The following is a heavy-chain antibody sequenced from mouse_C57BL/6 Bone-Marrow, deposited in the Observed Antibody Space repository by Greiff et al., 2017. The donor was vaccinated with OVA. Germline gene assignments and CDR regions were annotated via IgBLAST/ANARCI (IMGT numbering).Heavy chain of an antibody. Sequence: VQLQQSGAELVRPGASVKLSCTASGFNIKDDYMHWVKQRPEQGLEWIGWIDPENGDTEYASKFQGQATITADTSSNTAYLQLSSLTSEDTAVYYCTTLCGSSYETWFAYWGQGTLVTVSA. D-gene: IGHD1-1*01. V-gene: IGHV14-4*01. CDR2: IDPENGDT. CDR1: GFNIKDDY. J-gene: IGHJ3*01. CDR3: TTLCGSSYETWFAY.